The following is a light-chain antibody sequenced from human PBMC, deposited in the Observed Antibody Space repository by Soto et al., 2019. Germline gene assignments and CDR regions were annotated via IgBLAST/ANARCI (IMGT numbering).Light chain of an antibody. J-gene: IGLJ1*01. CDR3: CSYVGSYSYV. CDR2: DVI. CDR1: SSDVGGYNS. Sequence: QSVLTQPRSVSGSPGQSVTVSCIGTSSDVGGYNSVSWYQEHPGKAPKLMTYDVIKRPSGVPDRFSGSKSGNTASLTISGLLAEDEADYYCCSYVGSYSYVFGTGTKVTVL. V-gene: IGLV2-11*01.